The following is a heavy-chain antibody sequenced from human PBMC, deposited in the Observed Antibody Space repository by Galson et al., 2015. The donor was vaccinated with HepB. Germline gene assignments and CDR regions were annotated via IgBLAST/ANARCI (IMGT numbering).Heavy chain of an antibody. J-gene: IGHJ5*02. CDR1: GYTFTSYG. Sequence: SVKVSCKASGYTFTSYGISWVRRAPGQGLEWMGWISAYNGNTNYAQKLQGRVTMTTDTSTSTAYMELRSLRSDDTAVYYCARDLRITIFGVVGGRFDPWGQGTLVTVSS. CDR2: ISAYNGNT. V-gene: IGHV1-18*01. CDR3: ARDLRITIFGVVGGRFDP. D-gene: IGHD3-3*01.